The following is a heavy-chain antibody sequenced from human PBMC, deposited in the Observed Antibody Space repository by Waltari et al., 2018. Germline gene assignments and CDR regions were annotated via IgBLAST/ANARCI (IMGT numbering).Heavy chain of an antibody. CDR2: INPIFDTG. J-gene: IGHJ6*02. D-gene: IGHD3-10*01. Sequence: QVQLVQSGAEVKKPGSSVKVSCKASGGTFSSYAISWVRQAPGQGLGGMGGINPIFDTGNYAQQFQGGVTITAKESTSTAYMELSSLRSEDTAVYYCARAAKGSGSYAHYYYYGMDVWGQGTTVTVSS. V-gene: IGHV1-69*13. CDR3: ARAAKGSGSYAHYYYYGMDV. CDR1: GGTFSSYA.